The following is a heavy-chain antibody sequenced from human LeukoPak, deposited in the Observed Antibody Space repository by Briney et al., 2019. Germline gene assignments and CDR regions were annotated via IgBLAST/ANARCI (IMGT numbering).Heavy chain of an antibody. CDR3: TTVAIVGQTGY. CDR1: GFTFSDHH. CDR2: NRDKANSHTT. D-gene: IGHD2/OR15-2a*01. V-gene: IGHV3-72*01. Sequence: GGSLRLSCAASGFTFSDHHMDWVRQAPGKGLEWVGRNRDKANSHTTEYAASVKGRFTILRDDSKNSVYLQMNSLKTEDTAVYYCTTVAIVGQTGYWGQGTLVTVSS. J-gene: IGHJ4*02.